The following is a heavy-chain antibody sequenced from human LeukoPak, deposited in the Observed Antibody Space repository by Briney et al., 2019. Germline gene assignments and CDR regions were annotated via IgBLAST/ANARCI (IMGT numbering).Heavy chain of an antibody. CDR3: ARGGRSVLEWLLPADY. Sequence: GGSLRLSCAASGFTFTGYYMHWVRQAPGQGLEWMGWINPNSGGTNYAQKFQGRVTMTRDTSISTAYMELSRLRSDDTAVYYCARGGRSVLEWLLPADYWGQGTLVTVSS. CDR1: GFTFTGYY. D-gene: IGHD3-3*01. J-gene: IGHJ4*02. CDR2: INPNSGGT. V-gene: IGHV1-2*02.